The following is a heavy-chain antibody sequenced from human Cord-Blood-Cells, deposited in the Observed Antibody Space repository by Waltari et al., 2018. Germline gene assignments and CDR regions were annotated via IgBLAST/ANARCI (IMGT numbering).Heavy chain of an antibody. Sequence: QVQLVQSGAEVKKPGASVKVSCKASGYTFTGYSLHLVRQAPGQGLEWMGWINPNSGGTNYAQKFQGRVTMTRDTSISTAYMELSRLRSDDTAVYYCARVVGYYYDSSGYFDYWGQGTLVTVSS. J-gene: IGHJ4*02. CDR2: INPNSGGT. CDR1: GYTFTGYS. CDR3: ARVVGYYYDSSGYFDY. D-gene: IGHD3-22*01. V-gene: IGHV1-2*02.